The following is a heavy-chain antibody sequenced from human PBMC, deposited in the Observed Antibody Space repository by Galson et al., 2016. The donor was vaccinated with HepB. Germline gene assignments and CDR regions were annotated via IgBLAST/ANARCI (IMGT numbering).Heavy chain of an antibody. CDR3: ARGATIAANFNWFDP. J-gene: IGHJ5*02. CDR1: GYTFTDYY. CDR2: INPNSGGT. V-gene: IGHV1-2*02. Sequence: SVKVSCKASGYTFTDYYMHWVRQAPGQGLEWMGWINPNSGGTNYAQKFQGGVTMTRDTSISTAYMELSRLTSDDTAIYYCARGATIAANFNWFDPWGQGTLVTVSS. D-gene: IGHD6-13*01.